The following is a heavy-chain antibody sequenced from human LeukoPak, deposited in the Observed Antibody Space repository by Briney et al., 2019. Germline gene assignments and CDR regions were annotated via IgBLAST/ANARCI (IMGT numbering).Heavy chain of an antibody. V-gene: IGHV4-4*09. J-gene: IGHJ6*03. CDR1: GASISSYY. D-gene: IGHD3-22*01. Sequence: PSETLSLTCTVSGASISSYYWSWFRRPPGKGLEWIAYIFPSGSINFNPSLKSRVSISVDGSKNNFSLDLSSVTAADTAVYYCARRRDETATAAGYYHMDVWGKRTQSPSP. CDR3: ARRRDETATAAGYYHMDV. CDR2: IFPSGSI.